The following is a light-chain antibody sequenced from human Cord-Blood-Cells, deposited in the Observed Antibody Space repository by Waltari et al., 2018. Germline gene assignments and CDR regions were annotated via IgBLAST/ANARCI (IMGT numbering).Light chain of an antibody. CDR3: SSYTSSSTWV. Sequence: QSALTQPASVSGSPGQSTTISCTGTSSDVGGYNYVSWYQQHPGKATKLMIYDVSNRPSGVSNRFSGSKSGNTASLTISGLQAEDEADYYCSSYTSSSTWVFGGGTKLTVL. CDR1: SSDVGGYNY. J-gene: IGLJ3*02. V-gene: IGLV2-14*03. CDR2: DVS.